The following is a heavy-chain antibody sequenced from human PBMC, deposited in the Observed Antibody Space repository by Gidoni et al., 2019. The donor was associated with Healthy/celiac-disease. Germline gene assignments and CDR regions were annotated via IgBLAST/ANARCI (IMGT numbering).Heavy chain of an antibody. V-gene: IGHV4-31*03. CDR2: IYYTVST. D-gene: IGHD3-22*01. Sequence: QVQLQESGPGLVKPSQTLSLTCTVSGGSISSGGYYWSWIRQHPGKGLEWIGYIYYTVSTYYNPARKSRVTIAVDTSKNQFSLKLSSVTAADTAVYYCASQTDYYDSSGYGMGDAFDIWGQGTMVTVSS. CDR1: GGSISSGGYY. J-gene: IGHJ3*02. CDR3: ASQTDYYDSSGYGMGDAFDI.